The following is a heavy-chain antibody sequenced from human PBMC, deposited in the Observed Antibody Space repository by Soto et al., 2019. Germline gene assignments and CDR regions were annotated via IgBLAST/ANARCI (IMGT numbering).Heavy chain of an antibody. CDR2: MNPNSGNT. CDR1: GGTFSSYA. J-gene: IGHJ4*02. Sequence: ASVKVSCEASGGTFSSYAISWVRQAPGQGLEWMGWMNPNSGNTGYAQKFQGRVTMTRNTSISTAYMELSSLRSEDTAVYYCARVHDYGDWRFDYWGQGTLVTVSS. CDR3: ARVHDYGDWRFDY. D-gene: IGHD4-17*01. V-gene: IGHV1-8*02.